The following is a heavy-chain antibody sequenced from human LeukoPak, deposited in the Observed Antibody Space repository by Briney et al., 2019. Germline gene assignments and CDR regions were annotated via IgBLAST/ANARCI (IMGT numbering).Heavy chain of an antibody. J-gene: IGHJ4*02. V-gene: IGHV4-39*01. CDR3: ARRNRWELLDF. CDR2: IYYSGST. Sequence: SETLSLTCTVSGGSIGSSTYFWGWIRQPPGTGLEWIGSIYYSGSTYYNPSLKSRVTISLDTSKNQFSLKLGSVTAADTAVYYCARRNRWELLDFWGQGTLVTVSS. D-gene: IGHD1-26*01. CDR1: GGSIGSSTYF.